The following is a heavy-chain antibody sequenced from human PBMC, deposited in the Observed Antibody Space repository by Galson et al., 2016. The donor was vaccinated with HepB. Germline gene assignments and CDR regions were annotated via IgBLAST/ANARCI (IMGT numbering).Heavy chain of an antibody. CDR2: INPNVGST. V-gene: IGHV1-46*01. CDR1: GYTFTAYF. CDR3: ARGDLNYYYALDV. Sequence: SVKVSCKASGYTFTAYFIYWVRQAPGQGLEWMGFINPNVGSTTFAQKFQDRVTMTRDMSTSTVFMELSSLRSEDTAVYFCARGDLNYYYALDVWGKGTTVTVSS. J-gene: IGHJ6*04. D-gene: IGHD3-3*01.